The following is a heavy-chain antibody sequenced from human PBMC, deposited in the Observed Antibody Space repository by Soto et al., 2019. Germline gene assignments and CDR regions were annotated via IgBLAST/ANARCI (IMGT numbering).Heavy chain of an antibody. CDR2: IYPGDSDT. Sequence: GESLKISCTGSGYSFTSYWIGWVRQMPGKGLEWMGIIYPGDSDTRYSPSFKGQVTISADKSISTAYLQWSSPKASDTAMYYCAGVLRDYYYGMDVWGQGTTVTVSS. V-gene: IGHV5-51*01. CDR1: GYSFTSYW. CDR3: AGVLRDYYYGMDV. J-gene: IGHJ6*02.